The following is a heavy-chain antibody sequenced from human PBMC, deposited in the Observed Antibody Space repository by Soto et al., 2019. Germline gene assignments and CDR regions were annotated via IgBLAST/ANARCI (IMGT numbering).Heavy chain of an antibody. CDR2: IYYSGDT. V-gene: IGHV4-39*01. Sequence: SETLSLTCTVSGGSISSDSFYWAWIRQPPGKGLEWIVIIYYSGDTYYNPSLAGRLTMSVDTSNQFSLTLRSVTAADTALYYCARNQPQRYCSGGTCRPAYGMDVWGQGTKVTVYS. D-gene: IGHD2-15*01. CDR3: ARNQPQRYCSGGTCRPAYGMDV. J-gene: IGHJ6*02. CDR1: GGSISSDSFY.